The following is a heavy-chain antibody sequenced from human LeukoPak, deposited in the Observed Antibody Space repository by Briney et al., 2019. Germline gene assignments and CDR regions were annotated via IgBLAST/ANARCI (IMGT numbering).Heavy chain of an antibody. CDR2: INPNSGDT. CDR3: ARTLPNYYYGMDV. CDR1: GYIFAAYY. V-gene: IGHV1-2*02. Sequence: ASVKVSCKASGYIFAAYYMHWVRQAPGQGLEWMGWINPNSGDTNYAQKFQGRVTMTRDTSISTAYMEVSRLRSDDTAVYYCARTLPNYYYGMDVWGQGTTVTVSS. D-gene: IGHD1-26*01. J-gene: IGHJ6*02.